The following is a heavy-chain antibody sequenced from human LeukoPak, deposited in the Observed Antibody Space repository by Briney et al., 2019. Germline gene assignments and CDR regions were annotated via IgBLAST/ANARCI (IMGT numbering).Heavy chain of an antibody. D-gene: IGHD6-13*01. V-gene: IGHV3-53*01. J-gene: IGHJ4*02. Sequence: HPGGSLRLSCAASGFTVSSNYMSWVRQAPGKGLEWVSDIRGGGDTYYAESVKGRFTISRDNSKNTLYLQMNSLRAEDTALYYASGHGSNSYWGQGTLVTVSS. CDR1: GFTVSSNY. CDR3: SGHGSNSY. CDR2: IRGGGDT.